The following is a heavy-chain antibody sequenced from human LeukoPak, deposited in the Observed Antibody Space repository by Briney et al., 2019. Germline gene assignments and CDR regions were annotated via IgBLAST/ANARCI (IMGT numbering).Heavy chain of an antibody. CDR1: RFTFSSYA. CDR2: IGGTGGRT. Sequence: PGGSLRLSCAASRFTFSSYAMSWVRQAPGRGLEWVATIGGTGGRTYYADSVKGRFTISRDNSMDTLFLQMNSLKGEDTAVYYCAKDPVVYHGGSGWHYFDYWGQGTLVTVSS. V-gene: IGHV3-23*01. D-gene: IGHD6-19*01. CDR3: AKDPVVYHGGSGWHYFDY. J-gene: IGHJ4*02.